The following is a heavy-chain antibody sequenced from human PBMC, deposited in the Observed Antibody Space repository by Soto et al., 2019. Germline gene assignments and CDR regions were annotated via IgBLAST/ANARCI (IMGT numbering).Heavy chain of an antibody. CDR1: GFTVSSNY. D-gene: IGHD6-13*01. J-gene: IGHJ4*02. CDR3: ARDRGAAVGIVY. CDR2: IYSGGST. Sequence: GGSLRLSCAASGFTVSSNYMSWVRQAPGKGLEWVSVIYSGGSTYYADSVKGRFTISRDNSKNTLYLQMNSLRAEDTAVYYCARDRGAAVGIVYWGQGTLVTVSS. V-gene: IGHV3-53*01.